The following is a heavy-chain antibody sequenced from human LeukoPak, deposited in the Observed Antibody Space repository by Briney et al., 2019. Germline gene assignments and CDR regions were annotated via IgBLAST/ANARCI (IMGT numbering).Heavy chain of an antibody. CDR1: GGSISSRSYY. J-gene: IGHJ4*02. CDR2: IYYSGST. CDR3: ATEVAVAGTAKFDY. D-gene: IGHD6-19*01. Sequence: SQTLSLTCTVSGGSISSRSYYWGWIRQPPGKGLEWIGSIYYSGSTYYNPSLKSRVTISVDTSKNKFSLRLSSVTAADTAVYYCATEVAVAGTAKFDYWGQGTLVTVSS. V-gene: IGHV4-39*07.